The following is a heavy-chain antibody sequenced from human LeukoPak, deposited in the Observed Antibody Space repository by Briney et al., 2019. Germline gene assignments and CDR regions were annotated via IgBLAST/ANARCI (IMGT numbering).Heavy chain of an antibody. CDR2: INHSGST. V-gene: IGHV4-34*01. J-gene: IGHJ3*02. Sequence: PSETLSLTCAVYGGSSSGYYWSWIRQPPGKGLEWIGEINHSGSTNYNPSLKSRVTISVDTSKNQFSLKLSSVTAADTAVYYCARTVGWYNAFDIWGQGTMVTVSS. CDR3: ARTVGWYNAFDI. CDR1: GGSSSGYY. D-gene: IGHD6-19*01.